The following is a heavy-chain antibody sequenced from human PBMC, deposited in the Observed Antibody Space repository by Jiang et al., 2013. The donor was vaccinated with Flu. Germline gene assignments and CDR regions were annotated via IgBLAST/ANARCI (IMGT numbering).Heavy chain of an antibody. CDR2: ISSSSSYI. V-gene: IGHV3-21*01. D-gene: IGHD3-16*02. Sequence: VQLLESGGGLVKPGGSLRLSCAASGFTFSSYSMNWVRQAPGKGLEWVSSISSSSSYIYYADSVKGRFTISRDNAKNSLYLQMNSLRAEDTAVYYCARDRPSMITFGGVIVIHEYYFDYWGQGTLVTVSS. J-gene: IGHJ4*02. CDR3: ARDRPSMITFGGVIVIHEYYFDY. CDR1: GFTFSSYS.